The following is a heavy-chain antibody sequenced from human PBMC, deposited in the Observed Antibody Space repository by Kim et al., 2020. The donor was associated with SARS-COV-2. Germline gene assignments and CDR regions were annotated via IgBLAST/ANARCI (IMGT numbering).Heavy chain of an antibody. J-gene: IGHJ5*02. Sequence: GGSLRLSCAASGFTFSSYAMHWVRQAPGKGLERVAVISYDGSNKYYADSVKGRPTISRDNSKNTLYLQMNSLRAEDTAVYYCATERVYWFVPWGQGTPVT. V-gene: IGHV3-30*04. CDR3: ATERVYWFVP. CDR2: ISYDGSNK. CDR1: GFTFSSYA.